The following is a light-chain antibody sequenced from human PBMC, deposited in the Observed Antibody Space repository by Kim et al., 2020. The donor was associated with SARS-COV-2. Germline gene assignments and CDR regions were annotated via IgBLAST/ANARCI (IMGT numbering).Light chain of an antibody. V-gene: IGLV3-1*01. CDR1: NLETKY. CDR3: QAWDTTSPVV. CDR2: PAT. J-gene: IGLJ2*01. Sequence: SYELTQPPSVSVSPGQTATLTCSGDNLETKYVCXYQQKPGQFPVLVIYPATKQPSEIPARFSASNSGHTATLTISGAQTMDEADYYCQAWDTTSPVVFGG.